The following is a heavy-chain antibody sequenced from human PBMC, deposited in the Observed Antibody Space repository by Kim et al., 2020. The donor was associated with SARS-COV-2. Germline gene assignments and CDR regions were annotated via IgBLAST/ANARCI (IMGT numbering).Heavy chain of an antibody. Sequence: GRTYYADSVKGRFTISRDNSKNTLYLQMNSLRAEDTAVYYCAKDQDGYKYWGQGTLVTVSS. V-gene: IGHV3-23*01. D-gene: IGHD5-12*01. CDR3: AKDQDGYKY. CDR2: GRT. J-gene: IGHJ4*02.